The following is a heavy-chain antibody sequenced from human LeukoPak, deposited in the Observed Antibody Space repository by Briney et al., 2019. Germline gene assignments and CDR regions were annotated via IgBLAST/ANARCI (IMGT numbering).Heavy chain of an antibody. V-gene: IGHV3-20*04. D-gene: IGHD6-6*01. CDR1: GFTFSSYA. Sequence: GGSLRLSCAASGFTFSSYAMSWVRQAPGKGLEWVSGINWNGGSTGYADSVKGRFTISRDNAKNSLYLQMNSLRAEDTALYYCARGERGRIAARPIDYWGQGTLVTVSS. CDR2: INWNGGST. J-gene: IGHJ4*02. CDR3: ARGERGRIAARPIDY.